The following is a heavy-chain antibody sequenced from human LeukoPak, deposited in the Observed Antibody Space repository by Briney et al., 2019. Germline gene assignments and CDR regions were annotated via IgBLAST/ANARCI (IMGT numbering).Heavy chain of an antibody. V-gene: IGHV4-59*08. D-gene: IGHD3-10*01. CDR2: VSYSGST. J-gene: IGHJ4*02. Sequence: PSETLSLTCTVSGGSITSYYWSWMRQPPGKGLEWIGYVSYSGSTNYNPSLKSRVTISIDTSKTQFSLKLSFVTAADTAVYYCARHPNVLLWFGESLWGQGTLVTVSS. CDR1: GGSITSYY. CDR3: ARHPNVLLWFGESL.